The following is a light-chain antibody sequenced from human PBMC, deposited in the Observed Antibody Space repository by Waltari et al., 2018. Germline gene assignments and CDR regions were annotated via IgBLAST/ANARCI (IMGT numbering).Light chain of an antibody. J-gene: IGLJ2*01. CDR3: CSYAGSSTYVV. V-gene: IGLV2-23*01. CDR1: SSDLGSYNL. CDR2: EGS. Sequence: QSALTQPASVSGSPGQSITISCTGTSSDLGSYNLVSWYQQHPGKAPKLMIDEGSKRPSGVSNRFSGSKSGNTASLTISGLQAEDEADYYCCSYAGSSTYVVFGGGTKLTVL.